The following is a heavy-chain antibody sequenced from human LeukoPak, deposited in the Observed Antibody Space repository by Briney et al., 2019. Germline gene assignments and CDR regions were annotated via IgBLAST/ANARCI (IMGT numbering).Heavy chain of an antibody. CDR3: ARRFDTSGWVDY. D-gene: IGHD6-19*01. J-gene: IGHJ4*02. CDR2: IHYSGTT. V-gene: IGHV4-59*08. Sequence: PSETLSLTCTVSGGSISSYYWSWIRQPPGKGLEWIGNIHYSGTTNYNPSLKSRATISIDTSKNQFSLKLSSVTAADTAVYYCARRFDTSGWVDYWGQGTLVTVSS. CDR1: GGSISSYY.